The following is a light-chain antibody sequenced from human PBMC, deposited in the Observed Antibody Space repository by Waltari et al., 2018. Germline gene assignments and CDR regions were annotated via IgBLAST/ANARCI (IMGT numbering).Light chain of an antibody. CDR3: SSRELSGHVV. CDR1: ILSTSY. J-gene: IGLJ2*01. V-gene: IGLV3-19*01. CDR2: GKN. Sequence: SSDLTQDPAVSVALGQTVRITCQGDILSTSYGNWFRQKPGQPPELVIYGKNNRPSGIPDRFSASSSGNTASLIITGAQAEDEADYYCSSRELSGHVVFGGGTRLTVL.